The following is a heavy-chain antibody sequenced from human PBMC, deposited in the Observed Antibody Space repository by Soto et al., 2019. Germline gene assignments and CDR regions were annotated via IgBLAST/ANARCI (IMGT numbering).Heavy chain of an antibody. D-gene: IGHD3-22*01. CDR1: GYTFTSYG. CDR2: IIPIFGTA. CDR3: ATYYYDSSGYYSGYGMDV. Sequence: ASVKVSCKASGYTFTSYGFSWVRQAPGQGLEWMGGIIPIFGTANYAQKFQGRVTITADKSTSTAYMELSSLRSEDTAVYYCATYYYDSSGYYSGYGMDVWGQGTTVTVS. V-gene: IGHV1-69*06. J-gene: IGHJ6*02.